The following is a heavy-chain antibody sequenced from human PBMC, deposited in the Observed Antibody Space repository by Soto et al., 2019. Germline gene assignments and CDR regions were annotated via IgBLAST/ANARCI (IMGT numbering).Heavy chain of an antibody. CDR1: GFTFSNYW. CDR3: TRTLATLDF. CDR2: INSDGSST. Sequence: GSLRLSCAASGFTFSNYWMHWVRQAPGKGLVWVSRINSDGSSTNYADSVKGRFTISRDNANNTVYLQMNSLGAEDTAVYYCTRTLATLDFWGQGTLVTVSS. V-gene: IGHV3-74*01. J-gene: IGHJ4*02. D-gene: IGHD5-12*01.